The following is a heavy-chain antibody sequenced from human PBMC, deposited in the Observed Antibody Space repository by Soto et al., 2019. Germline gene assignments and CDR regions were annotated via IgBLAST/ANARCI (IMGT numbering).Heavy chain of an antibody. CDR3: ARDGEVGIAVAGDIYYCDGMDV. J-gene: IGHJ6*02. Sequence: GGSLRLSCAASGFTFSSYAMHWVRQAPGKGLEWVAVISYDGSNKYYADSVKGRFTISRDNSKNTLYLQMNSLRAEDTAVYYCARDGEVGIAVAGDIYYCDGMDVWSQGTTVTVSS. CDR1: GFTFSSYA. V-gene: IGHV3-30-3*01. CDR2: ISYDGSNK. D-gene: IGHD6-19*01.